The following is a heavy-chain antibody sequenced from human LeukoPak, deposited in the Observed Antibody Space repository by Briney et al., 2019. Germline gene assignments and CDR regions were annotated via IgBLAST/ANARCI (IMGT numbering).Heavy chain of an antibody. D-gene: IGHD4-17*01. CDR2: ISWHSSNI. J-gene: IGHJ6*02. V-gene: IGHV3-9*01. CDR3: AKDVYGDYINNAMDV. CDR1: GFIFEDYA. Sequence: GRSLRLSCAASGFIFEDYAMHWVRQAPGEGLEWVSGISWHSSNIAYADSVKGRFTISRDNAKNSLYLQMNSLRAEDTALYYCAKDVYGDYINNAMDVWGQGTTVTVSS.